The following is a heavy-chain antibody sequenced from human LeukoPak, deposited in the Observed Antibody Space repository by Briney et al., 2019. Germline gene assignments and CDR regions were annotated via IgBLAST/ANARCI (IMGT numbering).Heavy chain of an antibody. CDR1: GYTLTELS. D-gene: IGHD3-3*01. CDR3: ARDLPTYYDFWSGYYPIDY. CDR2: FDPEDGET. J-gene: IGHJ4*02. V-gene: IGHV1-24*01. Sequence: ASVKVSCKVSGYTLTELSMHWVRQAPGKGLEWMGGFDPEDGETIYAQKFQGRVTMTEDTSTDTAYMELSSLRSEDTAVYYCARDLPTYYDFWSGYYPIDYWGQGTLVTVSS.